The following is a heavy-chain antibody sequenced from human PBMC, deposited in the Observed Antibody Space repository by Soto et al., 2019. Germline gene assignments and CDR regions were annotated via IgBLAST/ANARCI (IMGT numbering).Heavy chain of an antibody. J-gene: IGHJ4*02. D-gene: IGHD3-22*01. CDR3: ARDLGSGYSMGY. V-gene: IGHV4-59*06. CDR2: IYSSGST. Sequence: SETLSLTCTVSGGSISSYYWSWIRQYPGKGLEWIGYIYSSGSTYYNPSLKSRLTISVDTSKNQFSLKLSSMTAADTAVYYCARDLGSGYSMGYWGQGTLVTVSS. CDR1: GGSISSYY.